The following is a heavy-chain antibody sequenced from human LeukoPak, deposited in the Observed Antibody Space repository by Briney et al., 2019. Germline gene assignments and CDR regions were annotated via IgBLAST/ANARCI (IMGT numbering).Heavy chain of an antibody. CDR3: ARDNHPTSDDYGDYEGVSQGYGMDV. Sequence: GRSLRLSCAASGFTFSSYGMHWVRQAPGKGLEWVAVIWYDGSNKYYADSVKGRFTISRDNSKNTLYLQMNSLRAEDTAVYYCARDNHPTSDDYGDYEGVSQGYGMDVWGQGTTVTVSS. J-gene: IGHJ6*02. CDR1: GFTFSSYG. CDR2: IWYDGSNK. V-gene: IGHV3-33*01. D-gene: IGHD4-17*01.